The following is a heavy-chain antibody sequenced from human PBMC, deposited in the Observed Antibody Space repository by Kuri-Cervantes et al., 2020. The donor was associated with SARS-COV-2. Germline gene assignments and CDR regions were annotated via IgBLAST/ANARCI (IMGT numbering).Heavy chain of an antibody. V-gene: IGHV1-2*04. CDR2: INPNSGGT. CDR1: GYTFTGYY. Sequence: ASVKVSCKASGYTFTGYYMHWVRQAPGQGLEWMGWINPNSGGTNYAQKFQGWVTMTRDTSISTVYMELSRLRSDDTAVYYCARSTPFRGLVVMSQGGAFDNWGQGTMVTVSS. D-gene: IGHD3-22*01. CDR3: ARSTPFRGLVVMSQGGAFDN. J-gene: IGHJ3*02.